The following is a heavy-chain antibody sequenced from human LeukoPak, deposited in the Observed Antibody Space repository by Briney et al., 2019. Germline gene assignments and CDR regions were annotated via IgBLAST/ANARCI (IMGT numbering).Heavy chain of an antibody. Sequence: ASVNVSCKASGYTFTDFYIHWVRQAPGQGLEWMGLIHPNTGDTYFAQTFRGRVTMTRDTSISTAYMELNRLTSDDKAVYYCARDYSGSYNHWAQGTLVTISS. V-gene: IGHV1-2*06. D-gene: IGHD1-26*01. CDR2: IHPNTGDT. CDR1: GYTFTDFY. CDR3: ARDYSGSYNH. J-gene: IGHJ5*02.